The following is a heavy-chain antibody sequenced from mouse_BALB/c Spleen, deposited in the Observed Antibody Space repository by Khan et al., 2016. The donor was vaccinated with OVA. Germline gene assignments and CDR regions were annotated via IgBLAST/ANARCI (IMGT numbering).Heavy chain of an antibody. CDR1: GFTFSAYG. J-gene: IGHJ3*01. CDR2: ISSGGDLT. CDR3: ASPLTGSFAY. D-gene: IGHD4-1*01. V-gene: IGHV5-6*01. Sequence: EVQGVESGGDLVKPGGSLKLSCAASGFTFSAYGMSWVRQTPDRRLEWVATISSGGDLTYYPDSVKGRFTISRANAKNTLYLQMSSLKSADTALYYCASPLTGSFAYWGQGTLVTVSA.